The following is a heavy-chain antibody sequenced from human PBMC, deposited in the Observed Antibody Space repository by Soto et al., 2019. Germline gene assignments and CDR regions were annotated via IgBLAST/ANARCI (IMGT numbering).Heavy chain of an antibody. CDR2: IYYSGST. D-gene: IGHD3-22*01. Sequence: QVQLQESGPGLVKPSETLSLTCTVSGGSVSSGSYYWSWIRQPPGKGLEWIGYIYYSGSTNYNPSLKSRFTISVDTSKNQFSLKLSSVTAADTAVYYCARALSDDSSGSYDYWGQGTLVTVSS. CDR1: GGSVSSGSYY. V-gene: IGHV4-61*01. CDR3: ARALSDDSSGSYDY. J-gene: IGHJ4*02.